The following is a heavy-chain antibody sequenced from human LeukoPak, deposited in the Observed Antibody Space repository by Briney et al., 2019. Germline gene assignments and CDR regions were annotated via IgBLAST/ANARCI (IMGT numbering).Heavy chain of an antibody. CDR1: GGSISRGDYY. Sequence: SETLSLTCTVSGGSISRGDYYWRWIRQPPGKGLEWIGYIYYSGSTYYNPSLKSRVTISVDTSKNQFSLKLSSVTAADTAVYYCARMGSGSYSRFDYWGQGTLVTVSS. CDR3: ARMGSGSYSRFDY. V-gene: IGHV4-30-4*01. CDR2: IYYSGST. J-gene: IGHJ4*02. D-gene: IGHD3-10*01.